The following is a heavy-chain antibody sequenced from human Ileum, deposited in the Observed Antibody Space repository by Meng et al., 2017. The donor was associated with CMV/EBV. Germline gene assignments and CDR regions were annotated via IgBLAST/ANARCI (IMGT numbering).Heavy chain of an antibody. CDR1: GSTFRSYS. CDR3: AKDNDYTNYY. V-gene: IGHV3-21*06. CDR2: ISGGATTYI. J-gene: IGHJ4*02. D-gene: IGHD4-11*01. Sequence: GESLKISCAASGSTFRSYSMNWVRLAPGKGLEWVSSISGGATTYIHYADSVEGRFTISRDNAKNSLYLQMNNLRAEDTAVYYCAKDNDYTNYYWGQGTLVTVSS.